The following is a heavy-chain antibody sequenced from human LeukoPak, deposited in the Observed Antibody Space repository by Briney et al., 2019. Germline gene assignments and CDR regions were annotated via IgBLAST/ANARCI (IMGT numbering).Heavy chain of an antibody. D-gene: IGHD3-3*01. CDR1: LFTFSGSA. V-gene: IGHV3-73*01. Sequence: PGGSLKLSCAACLFTFSGSAMHWVRQASGKGLEWVGRIRSKANSYATAYAASGKGRFTISRDDSQHKAYLQMNSLKTEDTAVYYCTREYDFWSGYRYYYYYYYMDVWGKGTTVTVSS. CDR3: TREYDFWSGYRYYYYYYYMDV. CDR2: IRSKANSYAT. J-gene: IGHJ6*03.